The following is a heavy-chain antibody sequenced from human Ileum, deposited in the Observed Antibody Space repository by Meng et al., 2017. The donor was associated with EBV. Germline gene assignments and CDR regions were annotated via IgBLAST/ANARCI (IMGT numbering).Heavy chain of an antibody. Sequence: QVQMQGSGPGLVKPSGTLSLSCAVSGDSISSNNWWSWVRQPPGKGLEWIGEIYHSGSTNYNPSFKSRVTMSVDKSKNQISLNLSSVTAADTAAYYCASGRDYAWHSWGRGTLVTVSS. CDR2: IYHSGST. CDR1: GDSISSNNW. J-gene: IGHJ4*02. CDR3: ASGRDYAWHS. D-gene: IGHD4-17*01. V-gene: IGHV4-4*02.